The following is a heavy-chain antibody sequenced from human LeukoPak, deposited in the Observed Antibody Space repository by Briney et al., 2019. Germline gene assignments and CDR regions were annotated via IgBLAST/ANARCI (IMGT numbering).Heavy chain of an antibody. V-gene: IGHV4-59*08. CDR2: MLYSGST. D-gene: IGHD3-16*02. J-gene: IGHJ4*02. Sequence: GSLRLSCAASGFTVSSNYMSWVRQAPGKGLEWIGYMLYSGSTNQNPSLRSRVTISVDTSKNQVSLKLSSVTAADTAVYYCARSDIWGSYRFLDYWGQGALVTVSS. CDR1: GFTVSSNY. CDR3: ARSDIWGSYRFLDY.